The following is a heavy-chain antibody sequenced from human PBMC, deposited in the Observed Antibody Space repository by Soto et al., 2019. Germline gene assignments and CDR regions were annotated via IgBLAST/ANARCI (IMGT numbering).Heavy chain of an antibody. CDR3: TRAVLPPPSRYYDSSGYYYALDY. V-gene: IGHV3-49*03. Sequence: GGSLRLSCTASGFTFGDYAMSWFRQAPGKGLEWVGFIRSKAYGGTTEYAASVKGRFTISRDDSKRIAYVQMNSLKTEDTAVYYCTRAVLPPPSRYYDSSGYYYALDYWGQGTLVTVSS. D-gene: IGHD3-22*01. CDR2: IRSKAYGGTT. CDR1: GFTFGDYA. J-gene: IGHJ4*02.